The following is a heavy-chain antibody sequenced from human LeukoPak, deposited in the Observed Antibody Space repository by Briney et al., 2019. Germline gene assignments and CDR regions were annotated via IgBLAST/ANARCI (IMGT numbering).Heavy chain of an antibody. CDR1: GYTFSGYY. J-gene: IGHJ1*01. D-gene: IGHD6-13*01. Sequence: ASVKVSCKASGYTFSGYYMHWVRQAPGQGLEWMGWINPNSGGTNYAQKFQGRVTMTRDTSISTAYMELSRLRSDDTAVCYCARGYPLSTTAAGTYFQHWGQGTLVTVSS. CDR2: INPNSGGT. V-gene: IGHV1-2*02. CDR3: ARGYPLSTTAAGTYFQH.